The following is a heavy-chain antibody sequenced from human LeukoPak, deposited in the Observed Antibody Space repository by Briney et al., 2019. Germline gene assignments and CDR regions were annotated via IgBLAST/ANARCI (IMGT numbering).Heavy chain of an antibody. CDR1: GFAFNSYA. CDR2: ISASATNT. J-gene: IGHJ4*02. D-gene: IGHD3-22*01. CDR3: AKNTVRSGYYFDY. Sequence: GGSLRLYCAASGFAFNSYAMSWVRQAPGKGLEWVSAISASATNTYYADSVKGRFTISRDNSKNTLYLQLSSLTAEDTALYFCAKNTVRSGYYFDYWGQGTLVTVSS. V-gene: IGHV3-23*01.